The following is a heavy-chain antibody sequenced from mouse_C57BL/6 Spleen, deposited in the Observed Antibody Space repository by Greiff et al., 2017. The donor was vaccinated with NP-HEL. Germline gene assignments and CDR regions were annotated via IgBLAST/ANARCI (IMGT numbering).Heavy chain of an antibody. CDR3: ASGTTVVATGYFDV. Sequence: QVQLQPPGAELVKPGASVKLSCKASGYTFTSYWMHWVKPRPGRGLEWIGRIDPYGGGTQYHQKFKSKSTLTVDKPSSTAYMQLSSLTSEDSAVYAGASGTTVVATGYFDVWGTGTTVTVSS. CDR1: GYTFTSYW. CDR2: IDPYGGGT. D-gene: IGHD1-1*01. V-gene: IGHV1-72*01. J-gene: IGHJ1*03.